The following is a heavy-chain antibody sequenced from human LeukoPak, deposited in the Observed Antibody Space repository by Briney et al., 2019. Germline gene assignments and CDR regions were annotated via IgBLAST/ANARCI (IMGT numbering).Heavy chain of an antibody. D-gene: IGHD6-6*01. CDR3: ARVLWYSSSSTINCFDY. Sequence: GGSLRLSCAASGFTFDDYGMGWVRQAPGKGLEWASGINWNGGSTGYADSVKGRFTISRDNAKNSLYLQMNSLRAEDTALYYCARVLWYSSSSTINCFDYWGQGTLVTVSS. CDR1: GFTFDDYG. V-gene: IGHV3-20*04. CDR2: INWNGGST. J-gene: IGHJ4*02.